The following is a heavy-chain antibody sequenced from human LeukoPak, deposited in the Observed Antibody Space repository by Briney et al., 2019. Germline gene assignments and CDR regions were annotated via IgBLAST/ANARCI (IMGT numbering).Heavy chain of an antibody. Sequence: SETLSLTCTVSGGSISSYYWSWIRQPAGKGLEWIGRIYTSGSTNYNPSLKSRVTMSVDTSKNQFSLKLSSVTAADTAVYYCARFTYDFWSGTPSDAFDIWGQGTMVTVSP. CDR3: ARFTYDFWSGTPSDAFDI. J-gene: IGHJ3*02. V-gene: IGHV4-4*07. D-gene: IGHD3-3*01. CDR2: IYTSGST. CDR1: GGSISSYY.